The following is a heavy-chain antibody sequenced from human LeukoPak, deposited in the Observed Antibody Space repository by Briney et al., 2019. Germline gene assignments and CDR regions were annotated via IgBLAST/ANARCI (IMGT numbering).Heavy chain of an antibody. J-gene: IGHJ4*02. CDR1: GGSFSGYY. Sequence: PSETLSLTCAVYGGSFSGYYWSWIRQPPGKGLEWIGEINHSGSTNYNPSLKSRVTISVDTSKNQFSLKLSSVTAADTAVYYCARRRDSSGSYYFDYWGQGTLVTVSS. V-gene: IGHV4-34*01. D-gene: IGHD6-19*01. CDR3: ARRRDSSGSYYFDY. CDR2: INHSGST.